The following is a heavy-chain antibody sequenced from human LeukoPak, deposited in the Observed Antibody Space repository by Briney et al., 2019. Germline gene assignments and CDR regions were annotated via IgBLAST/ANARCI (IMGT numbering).Heavy chain of an antibody. Sequence: ASVKVSCKASGYTFTGYYMHWVRQAPGQGREGMGWINPNSGGTNYAQKFQGRVTMTRDTSISTAYMELSRLRSDDTAVYYCAREQGRYYDSSGYYNYWGQGTLVTVSS. J-gene: IGHJ4*02. CDR1: GYTFTGYY. V-gene: IGHV1-2*02. D-gene: IGHD3-22*01. CDR2: INPNSGGT. CDR3: AREQGRYYDSSGYYNY.